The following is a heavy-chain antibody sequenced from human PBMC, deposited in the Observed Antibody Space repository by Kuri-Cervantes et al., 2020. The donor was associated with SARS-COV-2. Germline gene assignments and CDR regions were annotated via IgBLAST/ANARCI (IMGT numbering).Heavy chain of an antibody. CDR1: GFTFSSYG. CDR2: ISYDGSNK. Sequence: GESLKISCAASGFTFSSYGMHWVRQAPGKGLGWVAVISYDGSNKYYADSVKGRFTISRDNSKNTLYLQMNSLRAEDTAVYYCAKEERTAFDYWGQGTLVTVSS. J-gene: IGHJ4*02. CDR3: AKEERTAFDY. V-gene: IGHV3-30*18.